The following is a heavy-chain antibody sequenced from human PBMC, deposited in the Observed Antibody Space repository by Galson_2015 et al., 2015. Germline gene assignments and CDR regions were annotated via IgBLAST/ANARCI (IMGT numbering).Heavy chain of an antibody. V-gene: IGHV3-33*01. CDR3: AGIPVSGTRRRSGVFEI. CDR1: GFIFSIYG. J-gene: IGHJ3*02. CDR2: IWYDGSNK. D-gene: IGHD6-19*01. Sequence: YLRLSCAASGFIFSIYGMHWVRQAPGKGLAWVALIWYDGSNKYYVDSVKGRFTISRDNSKNTLHLQMNSLTAEDTAVYYCAGIPVSGTRRRSGVFEIWGQGTMVTVSS.